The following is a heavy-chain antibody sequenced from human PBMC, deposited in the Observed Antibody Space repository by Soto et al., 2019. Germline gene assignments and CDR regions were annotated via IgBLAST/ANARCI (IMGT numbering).Heavy chain of an antibody. J-gene: IGHJ4*02. Sequence: SETLSLTCTVSGGSISSSSYYWGWIRQPPGKGLEWIGSIYYSGSTYYNPSLKSRVTISVDTSKNQFSLKLSSVTAADTAVYYCARHGLLWLAPYYFDYWGQGTLVTVSS. V-gene: IGHV4-39*01. CDR1: GGSISSSSYY. CDR2: IYYSGST. D-gene: IGHD2-21*01. CDR3: ARHGLLWLAPYYFDY.